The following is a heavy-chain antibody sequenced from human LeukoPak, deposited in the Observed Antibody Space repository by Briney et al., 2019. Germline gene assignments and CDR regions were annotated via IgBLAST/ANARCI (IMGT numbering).Heavy chain of an antibody. Sequence: SETLSLTCTVSGDSISSSSYYWGWIRQPPGKGLGWIGSIYYSGSTYYNPSLKSRVTISVDTSKNQFSLKLNSVTAADTAPYYCARHEVSLWFGELFGMDVWGQGTTVTVSS. D-gene: IGHD3-10*01. CDR3: ARHEVSLWFGELFGMDV. CDR2: IYYSGST. V-gene: IGHV4-39*01. CDR1: GDSISSSSYY. J-gene: IGHJ6*02.